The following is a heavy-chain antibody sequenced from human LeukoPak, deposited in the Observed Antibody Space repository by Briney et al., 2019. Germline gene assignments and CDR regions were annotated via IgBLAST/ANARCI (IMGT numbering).Heavy chain of an antibody. J-gene: IGHJ6*03. CDR1: GYTFTTYG. Sequence: GASVKVSCKAIGYTFTTYGIAWVRQAPGQGLEWMGWISTYKGTTNYTQKFQGRVAMTTDTSTSTAYMELRSLRSDDTAVYCCARYSSSWYHYMDVWGKGTTVTVSS. D-gene: IGHD6-13*01. CDR3: ARYSSSWYHYMDV. V-gene: IGHV1-18*04. CDR2: ISTYKGTT.